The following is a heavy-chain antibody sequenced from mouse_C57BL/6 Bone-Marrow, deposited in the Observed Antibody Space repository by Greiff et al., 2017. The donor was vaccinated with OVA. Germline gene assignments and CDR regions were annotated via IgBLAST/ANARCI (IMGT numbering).Heavy chain of an antibody. D-gene: IGHD1-3*01. CDR2: ISYDGSN. CDR3: ARDGLMYWFAY. J-gene: IGHJ3*01. Sequence: EVKLMESGPGLVKPSQSLSLTCSVTGYSITSGYYWYWIRQFPGNKLEWMGYISYDGSNNYNPSLKNRISITLDTSKNQFFLKLNSMTTEDTATYYCARDGLMYWFAYWGQGTLVTVSA. CDR1: GYSITSGYY. V-gene: IGHV3-6*01.